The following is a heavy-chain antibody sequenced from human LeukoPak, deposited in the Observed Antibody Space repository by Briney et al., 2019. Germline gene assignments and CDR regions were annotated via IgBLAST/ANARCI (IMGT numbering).Heavy chain of an antibody. CDR2: INPNSGGT. J-gene: IGHJ6*02. V-gene: IGHV1-2*02. CDR1: GYTFTAYY. Sequence: GPVKVSCKASGYTFTAYYIHWVRQAPGQGLEWMGWINPNSGGTNYAQKFQGRVTMTRDTSISTAYMELSRLRSDDTAVYYCAREYGITIFGQYGMDVWGQGTTVTVSS. CDR3: AREYGITIFGQYGMDV. D-gene: IGHD3-3*01.